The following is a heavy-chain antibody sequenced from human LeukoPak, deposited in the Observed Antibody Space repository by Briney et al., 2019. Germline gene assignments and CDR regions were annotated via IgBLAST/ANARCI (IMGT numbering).Heavy chain of an antibody. Sequence: PGGSLRLSCAASGFTFSSYSMNWVRQAPGKGLDWVSYIGRDSRTIFYADSVKGRFIISRDNAKNSLYLQINSLRAEDTAVYYCVRPGSSSNYLDVWGKGTTVTVSS. CDR1: GFTFSSYS. D-gene: IGHD6-13*01. CDR3: VRPGSSSNYLDV. V-gene: IGHV3-48*01. CDR2: IGRDSRTI. J-gene: IGHJ6*03.